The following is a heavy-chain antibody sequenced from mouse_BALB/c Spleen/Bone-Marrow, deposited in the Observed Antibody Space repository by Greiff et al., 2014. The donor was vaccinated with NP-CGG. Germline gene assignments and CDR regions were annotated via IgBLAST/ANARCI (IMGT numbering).Heavy chain of an antibody. CDR2: ISCDGSN. D-gene: IGHD2-2*01. CDR3: ARLDGYDWYFDV. V-gene: IGHV3-6*02. J-gene: IGHJ1*01. Sequence: VQLQQPGPGLVKPSQSLSLTCSVTGYAITSGYNWNWIRQFLGNKLEWMGYISCDGSNNYNPSLKNRISITRDTSKNQFFLKLNSVTSEDTATYYCARLDGYDWYFDVWGAGTTVTVSS. CDR1: GYAITSGYN.